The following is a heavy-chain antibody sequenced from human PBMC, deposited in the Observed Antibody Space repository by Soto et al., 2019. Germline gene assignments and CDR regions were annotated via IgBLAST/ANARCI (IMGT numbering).Heavy chain of an antibody. CDR1: GFTFSSYG. Sequence: QVQLVESGGGVVQPGRSLRLSCAASGFTFSSYGIHWVRQAPGKGLEWVAVIWFDGSNKYYADSVKGRFTISRDNSKNTLSLQMNSLRAEDTAVYYCARQHSYGFFDYWGQGILVTVSS. CDR2: IWFDGSNK. CDR3: ARQHSYGFFDY. V-gene: IGHV3-33*01. J-gene: IGHJ4*02. D-gene: IGHD5-18*01.